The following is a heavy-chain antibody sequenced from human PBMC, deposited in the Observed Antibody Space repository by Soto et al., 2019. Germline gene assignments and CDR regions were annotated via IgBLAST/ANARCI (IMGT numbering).Heavy chain of an antibody. CDR3: ARGLHYDILTGYLYYMDV. CDR2: IYSGGST. CDR1: GCTVSSNY. D-gene: IGHD3-9*01. J-gene: IGHJ6*03. V-gene: IGHV3-66*01. Sequence: EVQLVESGGGLVQPGGSLRLSCAASGCTVSSNYMSWVRQAPWKGLEWVSVIYSGGSTYYADSVKGRFTISRDNSKNTLYLQMNSLRAEDTAVYYCARGLHYDILTGYLYYMDVWGKGTTVTVSS.